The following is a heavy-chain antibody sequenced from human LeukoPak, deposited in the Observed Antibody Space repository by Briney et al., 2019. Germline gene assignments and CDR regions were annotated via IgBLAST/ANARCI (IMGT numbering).Heavy chain of an antibody. D-gene: IGHD3-22*01. CDR3: TTRGWEVVVIRDY. CDR1: GFTFSSYG. Sequence: GRSLRLSCAASGFTFSSYGMHWVRQAPGKGLEWVAVISYDGSNKYYADSVKGRFTISRDNSKNTLYLQMNSLKTEDTAVYYCTTRGWEVVVIRDYWGQGTLVTVSS. V-gene: IGHV3-30*03. CDR2: ISYDGSNK. J-gene: IGHJ4*02.